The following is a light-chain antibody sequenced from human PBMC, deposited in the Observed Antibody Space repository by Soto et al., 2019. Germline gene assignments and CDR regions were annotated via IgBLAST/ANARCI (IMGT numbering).Light chain of an antibody. CDR1: QSIGTW. J-gene: IGKJ5*01. CDR2: DAS. V-gene: IGKV1-5*01. CDR3: RQYKTST. Sequence: IDLTQAPPYQCAAVGGSGNITYRASQSIGTWLAWHQQKPGKAPNLLMFDASTLHTGVPSRFSGSGDGTEFTLSISSLQPDDSAISFCRQYKTSTFARGTRLETK.